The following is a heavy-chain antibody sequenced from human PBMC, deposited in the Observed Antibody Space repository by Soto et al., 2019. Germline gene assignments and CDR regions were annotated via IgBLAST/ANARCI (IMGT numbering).Heavy chain of an antibody. CDR3: ARVRDDSSGYYKGRYYYYYGMDV. CDR2: IIPIFGTA. Sequence: GASVQVSCKASGGTFSSYAISWVRQAPGQGLEWMGGIIPIFGTANYAQKFQGRVTITADESTSTAYMELSSLRSEDTAVYYCARVRDDSSGYYKGRYYYYYGMDVWGQGTTVTVSS. CDR1: GGTFSSYA. V-gene: IGHV1-69*13. J-gene: IGHJ6*02. D-gene: IGHD3-22*01.